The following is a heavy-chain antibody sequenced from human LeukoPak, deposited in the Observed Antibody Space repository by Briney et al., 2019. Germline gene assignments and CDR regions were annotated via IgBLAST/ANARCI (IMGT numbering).Heavy chain of an antibody. CDR1: GFTFSSYS. CDR2: ISSNSAYI. CDR3: ARAHCSGRGCYQRYDGFDI. D-gene: IGHD2-15*01. J-gene: IGHJ3*02. Sequence: GGSLRLSCAASGFTFSSYSMNWVRQAPGKGLEWVSSISSNSAYIYYVDSLRGRFTVSRDNAKSSLFLQMNSLRVEDTAVYYCARAHCSGRGCYQRYDGFDIWGQGTVVTVSS. V-gene: IGHV3-21*01.